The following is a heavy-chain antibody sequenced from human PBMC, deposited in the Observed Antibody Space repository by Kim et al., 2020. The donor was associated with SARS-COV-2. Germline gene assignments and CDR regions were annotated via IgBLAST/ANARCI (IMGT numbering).Heavy chain of an antibody. CDR2: INHSGST. CDR3: ARGRTNSGYDDY. Sequence: SETLSLTCAVYGGSFSGYYWSWIRQPPGKGLEWIGEINHSGSTNYNPSLKSRVTISVDTSKNQFSLKLSSVTAADTAVYYCARGRTNSGYDDYWGQGTLVTVSS. J-gene: IGHJ4*02. V-gene: IGHV4-34*01. CDR1: GGSFSGYY. D-gene: IGHD5-12*01.